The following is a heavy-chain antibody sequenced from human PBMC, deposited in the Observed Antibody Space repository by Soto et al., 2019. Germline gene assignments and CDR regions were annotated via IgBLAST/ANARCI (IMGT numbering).Heavy chain of an antibody. CDR3: AKDARYSYGDYYYYFGMDV. D-gene: IGHD5-18*01. CDR1: GFTFSSYA. V-gene: IGHV3-23*01. CDR2: ISGSGGST. J-gene: IGHJ6*02. Sequence: GGSLRLSCAASGFTFSSYAMSWVRQAPGKGLEWVSAISGSGGSTYYADSVKGRFTISRENSKNTLYLQMNSLRAEDTAVYYCAKDARYSYGDYYYYFGMDVWGQGTTVTVSS.